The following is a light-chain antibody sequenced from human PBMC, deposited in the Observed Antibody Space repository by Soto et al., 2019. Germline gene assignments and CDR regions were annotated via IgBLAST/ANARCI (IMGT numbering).Light chain of an antibody. V-gene: IGKV1-39*01. CDR2: GAS. CDR1: QSITNY. Sequence: DRVTITCRASQSITNYLNWYQQKPGKAPKLLIYGASNLQSGVPSRFSGSGSGTDFTLTISSLQPEDFASYYCQQCESAPHSFGDGSKVAIK. CDR3: QQCESAPHS. J-gene: IGKJ2*03.